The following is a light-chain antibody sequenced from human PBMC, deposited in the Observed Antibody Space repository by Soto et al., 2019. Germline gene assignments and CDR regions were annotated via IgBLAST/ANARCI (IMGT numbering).Light chain of an antibody. CDR1: QSVSSY. V-gene: IGKV3-11*01. Sequence: EIVLTHSPATLSLSTGERDTLSCRASQSVSSYLAWYQQKPGQAPRLLIYDASNRATGIPARFSGSGSGTDFTLPISSLEPEDFAVYYCQQRSNWITFGQGTRLEIK. CDR3: QQRSNWIT. J-gene: IGKJ5*01. CDR2: DAS.